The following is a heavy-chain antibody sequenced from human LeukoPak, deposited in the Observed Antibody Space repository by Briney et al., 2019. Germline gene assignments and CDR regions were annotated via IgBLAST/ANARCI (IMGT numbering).Heavy chain of an antibody. CDR2: IIPIFGTA. CDR1: GGTFGRYA. V-gene: IGHV1-69*01. Sequence: SVKVSCKASGGTFGRYAISWVRQAPGQGLEWMGGIIPIFGTANYAQKFQGRVTITADESTSTAYMELSSLRSEDTAVYYCARHGTVPAAITWDYYFDYWGQGTLVTVSS. D-gene: IGHD2-2*01. CDR3: ARHGTVPAAITWDYYFDY. J-gene: IGHJ4*02.